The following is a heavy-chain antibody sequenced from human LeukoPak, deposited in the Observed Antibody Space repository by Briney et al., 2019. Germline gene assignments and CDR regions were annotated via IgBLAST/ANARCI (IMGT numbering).Heavy chain of an antibody. J-gene: IGHJ4*02. Sequence: GGSLRLSCAASGFTFVDYGMSWVRQAPGKGLEWVSGINWNGGSTGYADSVEGRFTISRDNATNSLYLQMNSLRAEDTALYYCARLSSTSEKPYSFDYWGQGTLVTVSS. CDR3: ARLSSTSEKPYSFDY. CDR2: INWNGGST. D-gene: IGHD2-2*01. V-gene: IGHV3-20*04. CDR1: GFTFVDYG.